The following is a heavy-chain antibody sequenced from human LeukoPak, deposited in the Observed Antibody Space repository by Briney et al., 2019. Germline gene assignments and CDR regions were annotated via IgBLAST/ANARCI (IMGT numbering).Heavy chain of an antibody. CDR3: ARHGGSWTFDY. D-gene: IGHD6-13*01. J-gene: IGHJ4*02. V-gene: IGHV4-59*08. CDR1: GGSISPFY. Sequence: SETLSLTCTVSGGSISPFYWSWIRQPPGKGLEWIAYIYYSGSTRYSPSLKSRVAISVDTSNNQVSLKLSSVTAADTAVYFCARHGGSWTFDYWGQGTLVTVSS. CDR2: IYYSGST.